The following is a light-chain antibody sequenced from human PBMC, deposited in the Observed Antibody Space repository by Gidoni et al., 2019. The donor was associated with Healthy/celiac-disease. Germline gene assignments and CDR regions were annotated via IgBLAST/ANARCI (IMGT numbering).Light chain of an antibody. J-gene: IGLJ3*02. Sequence: QSVLTQPPSASGTPGQRVTISCSGSSSNIGSHYVYWYQQLPGTAPKHIIYRNNQRPSGVPDRFSGSKSGTSASLAISGLRSEDEADYYCAAWDDSLSGWVFGGGTKLTVL. V-gene: IGLV1-47*01. CDR1: SSNIGSHY. CDR2: RNN. CDR3: AAWDDSLSGWV.